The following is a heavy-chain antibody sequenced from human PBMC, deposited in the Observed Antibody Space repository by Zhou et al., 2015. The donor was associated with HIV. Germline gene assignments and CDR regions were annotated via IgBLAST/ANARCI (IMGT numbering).Heavy chain of an antibody. V-gene: IGHV1-3*05. D-gene: IGHD3-10*02. CDR2: INAGNGNT. CDR1: GYIFTSYA. Sequence: QVQLVQSGAEEKKPGASVKVSCKASGYIFTSYAMHWVRQAPGQRLEWMGWINAGNGNTQYSQKFQGRVTITRDTSASTAYMELSSLRSEDTAVYYCARDSYVFGMDVWGQGTTVTVSS. J-gene: IGHJ6*02. CDR3: ARDSYVFGMDV.